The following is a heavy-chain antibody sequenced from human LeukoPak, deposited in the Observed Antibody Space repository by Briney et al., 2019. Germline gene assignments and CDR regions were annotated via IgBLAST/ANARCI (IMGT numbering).Heavy chain of an antibody. J-gene: IGHJ4*02. D-gene: IGHD1-26*01. Sequence: GGSLRLSCAASGFTFDDYGMSWVRQAPGKGLEWVSGINWNGGSTGYADSVKGRFTISRDNAKNSLYLQMNSLSAEDTALYYCARDRGSYIVGATISSGGFDYWGQGTLVTVSS. CDR1: GFTFDDYG. CDR2: INWNGGST. V-gene: IGHV3-20*04. CDR3: ARDRGSYIVGATISSGGFDY.